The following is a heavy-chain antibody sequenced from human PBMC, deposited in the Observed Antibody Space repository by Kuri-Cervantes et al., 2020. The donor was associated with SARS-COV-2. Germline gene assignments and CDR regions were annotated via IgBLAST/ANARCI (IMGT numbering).Heavy chain of an antibody. CDR3: ARGGIVVVPAATGAFDI. J-gene: IGHJ3*02. CDR1: GYTFTSYD. Sequence: ASVKVSCKASGYTFTSYDINWVRQATGQGLEWMGWISAYNGNTNYAQKLQGRVTMTTDTSTSTAYMELRSLRSDDTAVYYCARGGIVVVPAATGAFDIWGQGTMVTVSS. CDR2: ISAYNGNT. V-gene: IGHV1-18*01. D-gene: IGHD2-2*01.